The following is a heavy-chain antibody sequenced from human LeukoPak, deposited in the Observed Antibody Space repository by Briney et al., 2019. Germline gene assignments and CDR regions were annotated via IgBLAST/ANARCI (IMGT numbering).Heavy chain of an antibody. CDR3: ATPPGKVDY. CDR2: INPNSGGT. Sequence: GASVKVSCKASGYTFIGYYMHWVRQAPGQGLEWMGWINPNSGGTDYAQKFQGRVNMTRDTSISAVYMELSRLTSDDTAVYYCATPPGKVDYWGQGTLVTVSS. J-gene: IGHJ4*02. V-gene: IGHV1-2*02. CDR1: GYTFIGYY. D-gene: IGHD4-23*01.